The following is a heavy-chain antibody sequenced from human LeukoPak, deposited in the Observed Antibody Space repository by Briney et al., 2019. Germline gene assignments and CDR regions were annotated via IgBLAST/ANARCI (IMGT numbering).Heavy chain of an antibody. Sequence: PSETLSLTCTVSGGSISSYYWSWIRQPPGKGLEWIGYIYYSGSTNYNPSLKSRVTTSVDTSKKQFSLKLRSVTAADTAEYYCARWGYSSGWYGFDYWGQGTLVTVSS. CDR3: ARWGYSSGWYGFDY. J-gene: IGHJ4*02. CDR1: GGSISSYY. CDR2: IYYSGST. D-gene: IGHD6-19*01. V-gene: IGHV4-59*08.